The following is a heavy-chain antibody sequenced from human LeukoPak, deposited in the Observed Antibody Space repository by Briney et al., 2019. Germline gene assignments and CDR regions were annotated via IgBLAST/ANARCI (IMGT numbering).Heavy chain of an antibody. CDR3: ARAQTYGDSRLLLDY. Sequence: GGSLRLSCVASGFTFSNYWMSWVRQAPGKGLEWVSGINWNGGSTGYADSVEGRFTIFRGNAKNSQYLQMNSLRVEDTALYYCARAQTYGDSRLLLDYWGQGTLVTVSS. V-gene: IGHV3-20*04. D-gene: IGHD4-17*01. CDR2: INWNGGST. CDR1: GFTFSNYW. J-gene: IGHJ4*02.